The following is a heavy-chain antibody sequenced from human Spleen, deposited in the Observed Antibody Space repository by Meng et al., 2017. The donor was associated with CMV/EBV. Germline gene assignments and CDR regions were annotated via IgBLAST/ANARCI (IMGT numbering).Heavy chain of an antibody. CDR1: KFSFSDLW. D-gene: IGHD1-26*01. CDR3: ARAEGSGSYHPGPFDC. V-gene: IGHV3-53*01. Sequence: GESLKISCVAYKFSFSDLWMTWVRQAPGKGLEWVSVIYSGGTKSYADSVKGRFTISRDNSKNTLYLQMNNLRAEDTAVYYCARAEGSGSYHPGPFDCWGQGTLVTVSS. J-gene: IGHJ4*02. CDR2: IYSGGTK.